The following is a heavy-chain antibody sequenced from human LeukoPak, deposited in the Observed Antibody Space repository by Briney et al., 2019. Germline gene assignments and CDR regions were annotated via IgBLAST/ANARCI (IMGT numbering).Heavy chain of an antibody. D-gene: IGHD5-12*01. V-gene: IGHV1-8*01. CDR3: ARGRRYSGFDALGF. Sequence: ASVQVSCKASGYTFTNYDINWVRQAPGQGLEWMGWMSPNSGDTGYAQKFQGRVTMTRNTSISTAYMELGSLGSEDTAVYFCARGRRYSGFDALGFWGRGSLVTVSS. J-gene: IGHJ4*02. CDR2: MSPNSGDT. CDR1: GYTFTNYD.